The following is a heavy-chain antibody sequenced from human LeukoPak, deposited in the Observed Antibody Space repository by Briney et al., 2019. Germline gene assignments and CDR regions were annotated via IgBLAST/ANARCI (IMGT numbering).Heavy chain of an antibody. CDR1: GFTVSHNF. CDR2: ISSSSSYI. CDR3: ARAVWDSSGYYNDAFDI. D-gene: IGHD3-22*01. V-gene: IGHV3-21*01. J-gene: IGHJ3*02. Sequence: PGGSLRLSCAASGFTVSHNFMSWVRQAPGKGLEWVSSISSSSSYIYYADSVKGRFTIARDNAKNSLYLQMNSLRAEDTAVYYCARAVWDSSGYYNDAFDIWGQGTMVTVSS.